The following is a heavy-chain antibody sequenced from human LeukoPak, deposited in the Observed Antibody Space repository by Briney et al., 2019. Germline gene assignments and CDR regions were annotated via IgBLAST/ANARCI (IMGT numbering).Heavy chain of an antibody. V-gene: IGHV4-38-2*01. CDR3: ARQMRHYWGSGHFYNALSAFDI. CDR2: MYHSGST. D-gene: IGHD3-10*01. Sequence: PSETLSLTCAVSGYSISSGYYWGWIRQPPGKGLEWIGSMYHSGSTYCNPSLKSRVTISVDTSKNQFSLQLSSVTAADTAVYYCARQMRHYWGSGHFYNALSAFDIWGQGTMVAVSS. J-gene: IGHJ3*02. CDR1: GYSISSGYY.